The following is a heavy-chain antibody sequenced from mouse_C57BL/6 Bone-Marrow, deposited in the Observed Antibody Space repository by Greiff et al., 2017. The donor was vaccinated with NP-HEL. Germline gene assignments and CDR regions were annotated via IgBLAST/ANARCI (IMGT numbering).Heavy chain of an antibody. D-gene: IGHD1-1*01. CDR3: AAWGSSGDYYAMDY. V-gene: IGHV1-72*01. J-gene: IGHJ4*01. CDR1: GYTFTSYW. Sequence: QVQLQQPGAELVKPGASVKLSCQASGYTFTSYWMHWVKQRPGRGLEWIGRIDPNSGGTKYTEKFKSKATLTVDKPSSTAYMQLSSLTSEDSAVYYCAAWGSSGDYYAMDYWGQGTSVTVSS. CDR2: IDPNSGGT.